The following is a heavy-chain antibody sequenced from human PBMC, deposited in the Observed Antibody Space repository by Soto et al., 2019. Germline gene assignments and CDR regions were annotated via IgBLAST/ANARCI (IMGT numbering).Heavy chain of an antibody. CDR1: GFTFSSYW. V-gene: IGHV3-7*05. CDR3: ARDRIVGATSYGMDV. D-gene: IGHD1-26*01. J-gene: IGHJ6*02. CDR2: IKQDGSEK. Sequence: EVQLVESGGGLVQPGGSLRLSCAASGFTFSSYWMSWVRQAPGKGLEWVANIKQDGSEKYYVDSVKDRFTISRDNAKNSLFLQMHSLRAEDPAMYYWARDRIVGATSYGMDVWGQGTTVTVSS.